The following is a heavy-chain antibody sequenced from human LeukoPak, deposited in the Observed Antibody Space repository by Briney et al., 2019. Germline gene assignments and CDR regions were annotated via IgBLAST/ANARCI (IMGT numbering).Heavy chain of an antibody. Sequence: SVKVSCKASGGTFSSYAISWVRQAPGQGLEWMGGIIPIFGTANYAQEFQGRVTITADESTSTAYMELSSLRSEDTAVYYCASSDGDGSYWYFDLWGRGTLVTVSS. CDR3: ASSDGDGSYWYFDL. CDR2: IIPIFGTA. D-gene: IGHD4-17*01. J-gene: IGHJ2*01. CDR1: GGTFSSYA. V-gene: IGHV1-69*01.